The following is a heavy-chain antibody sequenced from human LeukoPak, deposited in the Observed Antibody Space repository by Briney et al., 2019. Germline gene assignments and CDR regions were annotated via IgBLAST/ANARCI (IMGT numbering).Heavy chain of an antibody. V-gene: IGHV3-30-3*01. CDR1: GFTFSSYA. D-gene: IGHD3-22*01. CDR2: ISYDGSNK. J-gene: IGHJ4*02. Sequence: GGSLRLSCAASGFTFSSYAMHWVRQAPGKGLEWVAVISYDGSNKCYADSVKGRFTISRDNSKNTLYLQMNSLRAEDTAVYYCARGDLRSNYYDSSGYWYYFDYWGQGTLVTVSS. CDR3: ARGDLRSNYYDSSGYWYYFDY.